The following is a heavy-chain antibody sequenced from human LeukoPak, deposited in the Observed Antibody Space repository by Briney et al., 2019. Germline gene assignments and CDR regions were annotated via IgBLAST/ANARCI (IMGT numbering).Heavy chain of an antibody. CDR2: IYYSGST. D-gene: IGHD3-16*02. J-gene: IGHJ4*02. Sequence: SETLSLTCTVSGGSISSSSYYWGWIRQPPGKGLEWIGSIYYSGSTYYNPSLKSRVTISVDTSKNQFSLKLSSVTAADTAVYYCARGGYDYVWGSYRYGFWFDYWGQGTLVTVSS. CDR1: GGSISSSSYY. V-gene: IGHV4-39*07. CDR3: ARGGYDYVWGSYRYGFWFDY.